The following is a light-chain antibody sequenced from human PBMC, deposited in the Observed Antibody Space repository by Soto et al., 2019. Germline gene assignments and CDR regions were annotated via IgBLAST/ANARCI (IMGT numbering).Light chain of an antibody. CDR1: QSVSSY. CDR2: DAS. CDR3: QQRSNWPSSIT. J-gene: IGKJ5*01. V-gene: IGKV3-11*01. Sequence: EIVLTQSPATLSLSPGERATLSCRASQSVSSYLAWFQQKPGHAPRLLIYDASNSATGVPARFSGSGSGTDLTLTISRLEHEDFAVYYCQQRSNWPSSITFGQGTRLEI.